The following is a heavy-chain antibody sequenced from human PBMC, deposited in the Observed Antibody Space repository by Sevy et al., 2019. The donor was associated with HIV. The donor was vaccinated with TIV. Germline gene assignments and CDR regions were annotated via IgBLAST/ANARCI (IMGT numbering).Heavy chain of an antibody. Sequence: GGSLRLSCAASGFTFPINAVGWVRQAPGKGLEWVSLISGSGSNTYYADSVKGRFTISRDNSKNTLYLQMHSLRAEDTAVYYCAKCVYAYEYFFDYWGQGTLVTVSS. CDR3: AKCVYAYEYFFDY. CDR2: ISGSGSNT. CDR1: GFTFPINA. V-gene: IGHV3-23*01. J-gene: IGHJ4*02. D-gene: IGHD3-16*01.